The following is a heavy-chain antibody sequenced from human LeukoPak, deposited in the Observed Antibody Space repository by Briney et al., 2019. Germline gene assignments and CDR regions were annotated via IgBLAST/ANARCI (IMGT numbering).Heavy chain of an antibody. D-gene: IGHD2-15*01. V-gene: IGHV4-39*07. CDR1: GGSISSSSYY. J-gene: IGHJ5*02. Sequence: SETLSLTCTVSGGSISSSSYYWGWIRQPPGKGLEWIGSIYYSGSTYYNPSLKSRVTISVDTSKNQFSLRLSSVTAADTAVYFCARTHVVTATVDLWGQGTLVTVSS. CDR2: IYYSGST. CDR3: ARTHVVTATVDL.